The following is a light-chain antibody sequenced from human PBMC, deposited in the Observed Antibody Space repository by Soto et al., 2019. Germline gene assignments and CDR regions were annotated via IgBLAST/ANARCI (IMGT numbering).Light chain of an antibody. CDR1: SSDVGRYNY. J-gene: IGLJ3*02. V-gene: IGLV2-14*03. CDR2: DVS. CDR3: SSYTSSSTAV. Sequence: QSVLTQPASVSGSPGQSITISCTGTSSDVGRYNYVSWYQQHPVKAPKLMIYDVSNRPSGVSNRFSGSKSGNTASLTISGLQAEDEADYYCSSYTSSSTAVFGGGTKLTVL.